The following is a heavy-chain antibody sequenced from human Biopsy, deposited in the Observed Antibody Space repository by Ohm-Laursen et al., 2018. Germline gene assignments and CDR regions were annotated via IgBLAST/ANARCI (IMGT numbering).Heavy chain of an antibody. CDR3: ARDSGILNYGNFKYYHYYGMDV. J-gene: IGHJ6*02. CDR2: IYYSVMT. CDR1: GDSVTKYY. D-gene: IGHD4-11*01. Sequence: SETLSLTCAVSGDSVTKYYWSWIRQPPGKGLEWIGHIYYSVMTNYNPSLQSRASISVDTSRNQVSLTLSSVTAADTAVYYCARDSGILNYGNFKYYHYYGMDVWGQGTTVIVSS. V-gene: IGHV4-59*02.